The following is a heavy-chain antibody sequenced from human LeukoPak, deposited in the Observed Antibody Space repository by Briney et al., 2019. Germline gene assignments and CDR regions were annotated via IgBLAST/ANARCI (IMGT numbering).Heavy chain of an antibody. J-gene: IGHJ4*02. Sequence: AGGSLRLSCAASGFTFSSYGMHWVRQAPGKGLEWVAVISYDGSNKYYADSVKGRFTISRDNSKNTLYLQMNSLRAEDTAVYYCARVGGYSYGYVLDYWGQGTLVTVSS. CDR1: GFTFSSYG. CDR2: ISYDGSNK. V-gene: IGHV3-30*03. CDR3: ARVGGYSYGYVLDY. D-gene: IGHD5-18*01.